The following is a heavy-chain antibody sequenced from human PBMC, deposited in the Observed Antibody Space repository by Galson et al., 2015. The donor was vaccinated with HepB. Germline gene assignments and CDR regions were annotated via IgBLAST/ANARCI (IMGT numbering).Heavy chain of an antibody. Sequence: SLRLSCAASGFTNYWMHWVRQAPGRGLVWVSRINSDGSSTSYADSVKGRFTISRDNAKNTLYLQMNSLRDEVTAVYYCAREGRRTGEVTKAFDMWVQGTMVTVSS. D-gene: IGHD7-27*01. V-gene: IGHV3-74*01. J-gene: IGHJ3*02. CDR1: GFTNYW. CDR3: AREGRRTGEVTKAFDM. CDR2: INSDGSST.